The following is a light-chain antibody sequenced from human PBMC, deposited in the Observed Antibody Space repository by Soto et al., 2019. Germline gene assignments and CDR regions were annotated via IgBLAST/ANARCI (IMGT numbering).Light chain of an antibody. J-gene: IGKJ1*01. CDR3: QQYNSYPWT. V-gene: IGKV1-5*03. Sequence: DIQMTQSPSTLSAYVGDRVTITCRASQSISSWLAWYQQKPWKAPKLLIYKASSLESRVPSRFSGSGSGTEFPLTISSLQPDDVAIYYCQQYNSYPWTFGQGTKVELK. CDR1: QSISSW. CDR2: KAS.